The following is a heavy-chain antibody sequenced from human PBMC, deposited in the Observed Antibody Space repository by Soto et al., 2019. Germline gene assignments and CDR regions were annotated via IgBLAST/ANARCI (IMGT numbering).Heavy chain of an antibody. V-gene: IGHV3-74*01. CDR2: INSDGSIT. J-gene: IGHJ4*02. CDR3: ARGSSSWYVSFDY. CDR1: GFTFSSSW. Sequence: GGSLRLSCAASGFTFSSSWMHWVRQAPGKGLVWVSRINSDGSITSYADSVKGQFTISRDNAKNTLYLQMNSLRAEDTAVYYCARGSSSWYVSFDYWGQGILVTVS. D-gene: IGHD6-13*01.